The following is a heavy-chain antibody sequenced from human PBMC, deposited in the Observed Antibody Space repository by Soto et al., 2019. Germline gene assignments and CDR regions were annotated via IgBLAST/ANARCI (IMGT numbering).Heavy chain of an antibody. CDR3: ARHGGDTAMVATYYYYYGMDV. Sequence: PSETLSLTCTVSGGSISSSSYYWGWIRQPPGKGLEWIGSIYYSGSTYYNPSLKSRVTISVDTSKNQFSLKLSSVTAADTAVYYCARHGGDTAMVATYYYYYGMDVWGQGTTGTVSS. V-gene: IGHV4-39*01. CDR1: GGSISSSSYY. J-gene: IGHJ6*02. D-gene: IGHD5-18*01. CDR2: IYYSGST.